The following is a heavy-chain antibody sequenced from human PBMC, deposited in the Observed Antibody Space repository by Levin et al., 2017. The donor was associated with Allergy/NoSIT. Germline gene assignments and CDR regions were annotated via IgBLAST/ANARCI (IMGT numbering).Heavy chain of an antibody. CDR2: IFYSGTT. V-gene: IGHV4-30-4*01. D-gene: IGHD1-1*01. Sequence: RSSETLSLTCTVSNGSVSSVEHYWSWIRQPPGKGLEWIGYIFYSGTTFYNPSLQSRVTFSIDTAKNQFSLSLRAVTAADTAAYYCARDRVDWNRHFDYWGQGILVTVSS. J-gene: IGHJ4*02. CDR1: NGSVSSVEHY. CDR3: ARDRVDWNRHFDY.